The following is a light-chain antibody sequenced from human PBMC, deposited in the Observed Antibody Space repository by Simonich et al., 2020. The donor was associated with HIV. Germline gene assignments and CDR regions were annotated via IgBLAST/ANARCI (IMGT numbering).Light chain of an antibody. J-gene: IGLJ3*02. CDR3: YSTDSSGNHSWV. CDR2: EAS. CDR1: ALPKKY. V-gene: IGLV3-10*01. Sequence: SYELTQPPSVSVSPGQTARITCSGDALPKKYAYWYQQKSGQAPVLGIYEASKRPSGIPERFSGSSSGTMATLTISGAQVEDEADYYCYSTDSSGNHSWVFGGGTKLTVL.